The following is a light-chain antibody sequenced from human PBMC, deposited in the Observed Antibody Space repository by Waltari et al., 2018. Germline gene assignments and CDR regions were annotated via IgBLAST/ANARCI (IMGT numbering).Light chain of an antibody. V-gene: IGLV2-14*01. J-gene: IGLJ2*01. CDR3: SSYTSSSTQV. CDR1: SSDVGGYNY. Sequence: LTQPASVSGSPGQSITISCTGTSSDVGGYNYVSWYQQHPGKAPKPMIYEVSNRPSGVSNRFSGSKSGNTASLTISGLQAEDEADYYCSSYTSSSTQVFGGGTKLTVL. CDR2: EVS.